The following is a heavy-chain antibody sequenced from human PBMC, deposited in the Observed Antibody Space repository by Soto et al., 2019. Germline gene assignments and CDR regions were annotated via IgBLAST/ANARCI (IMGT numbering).Heavy chain of an antibody. D-gene: IGHD1-1*01. CDR1: GYTFTGYY. Sequence: ASVKVSCKASGYTFTGYYMHWVRQAPGQGLEWMGWINPNSGGTNYAQKFQGWVTMTRDTSISTAYMELSRLSSDDTAVYYCGTGRIGYAFDIWGQGTMVTVSS. CDR3: GTGRIGYAFDI. J-gene: IGHJ3*02. CDR2: INPNSGGT. V-gene: IGHV1-2*04.